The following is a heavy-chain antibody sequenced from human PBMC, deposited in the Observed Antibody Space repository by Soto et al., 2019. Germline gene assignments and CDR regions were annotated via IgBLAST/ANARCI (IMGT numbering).Heavy chain of an antibody. V-gene: IGHV4-59*01. J-gene: IGHJ3*02. D-gene: IGHD3-16*01. CDR2: IYYSGST. CDR1: GGSISSYY. Sequence: SETLSLTCTVSGGSISSYYWSWIRQPPGKGLEWIGYIYYSGSTNYNPSLKSRVTISVDTSKNQFSLKLSSVTAADTAVYYCARDGGGGATQKGPGVFDIWGKGTMVTVSS. CDR3: ARDGGGGATQKGPGVFDI.